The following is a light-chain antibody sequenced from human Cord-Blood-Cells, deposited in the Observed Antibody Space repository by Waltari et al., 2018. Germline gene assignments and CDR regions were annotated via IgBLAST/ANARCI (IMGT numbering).Light chain of an antibody. J-gene: IGLJ1*01. Sequence: SFELTQPPSASVSPGQTDRITCSGDALPKQYAYWYQQKPGQAPVLVIYKDSERPSGIPERFSGSSSGTTVTLTISGVQAEDEADYYCQSADSSGTYYVFGTGTKVTVL. CDR3: QSADSSGTYYV. CDR1: ALPKQY. V-gene: IGLV3-25*03. CDR2: KDS.